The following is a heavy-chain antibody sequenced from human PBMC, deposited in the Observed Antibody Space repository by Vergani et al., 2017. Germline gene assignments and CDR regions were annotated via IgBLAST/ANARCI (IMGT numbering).Heavy chain of an antibody. Sequence: QVQLVQSGAEVKKPGSSVKVSCKASGGTFSSYAISWVRQAPGQGLEWMGGIIPSFGIANYAQKFQGRVTITADKSTSTAYMEMSSLRSEDTAVYYCARRAPSLAGIKGLDAFDIWGQGTMVTVSS. V-gene: IGHV1-69*17. CDR1: GGTFSSYA. J-gene: IGHJ3*02. CDR2: IIPSFGIA. CDR3: ARRAPSLAGIKGLDAFDI. D-gene: IGHD3-10*01.